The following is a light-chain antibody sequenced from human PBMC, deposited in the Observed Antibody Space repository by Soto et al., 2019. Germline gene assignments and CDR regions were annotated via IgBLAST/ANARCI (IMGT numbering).Light chain of an antibody. J-gene: IGKJ2*01. CDR3: QKSNSFPYT. CDR2: AAS. CDR1: QTISTY. Sequence: DIQMTQSPSSLSASVGDRVTITCRASQTISTYLNWYQQNPGKAPKLLIYAASNLQKGVPSRFSGSGSGTDFTLTISSLHPEDFATDYCQKSNSFPYTFGQGTKLEIK. V-gene: IGKV1-39*01.